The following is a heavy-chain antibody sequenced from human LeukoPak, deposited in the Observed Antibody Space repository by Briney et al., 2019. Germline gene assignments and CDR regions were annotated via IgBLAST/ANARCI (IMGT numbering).Heavy chain of an antibody. CDR3: ARGKDDAFDI. V-gene: IGHV3-53*01. CDR1: GFMVGSNY. J-gene: IGHJ3*02. Sequence: PGGSLRLSCAASGFMVGSNYMSWVRQAPGKGLEWVSVIYSGGSTYYADSVKGRFTISRDNSKNTLYLQMNSLRAEDTAMYYCARGKDDAFDIWGQGTMVTVSS. CDR2: IYSGGST.